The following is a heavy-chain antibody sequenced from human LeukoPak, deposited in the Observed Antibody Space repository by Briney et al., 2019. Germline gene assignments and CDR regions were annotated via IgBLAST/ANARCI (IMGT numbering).Heavy chain of an antibody. CDR1: GFTFSSYT. J-gene: IGHJ4*02. Sequence: GGSLRLSCAASGFTFSSYTMNWVRRAPGKGLEWVSSITSSGNTIYYADSVKGRFAISRDNAKNSLYLQMNSLRAEDTAVYYCANRFDYWGQGTLVTVSS. CDR2: ITSSGNTI. CDR3: ANRFDY. V-gene: IGHV3-48*03.